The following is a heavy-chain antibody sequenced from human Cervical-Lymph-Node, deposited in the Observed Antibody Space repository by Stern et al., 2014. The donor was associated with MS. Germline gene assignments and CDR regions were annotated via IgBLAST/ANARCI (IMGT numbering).Heavy chain of an antibody. CDR1: GYTFTSYY. CDR3: ARGDIVLMVYAIPNFDY. V-gene: IGHV1-46*01. J-gene: IGHJ4*02. Sequence: VQLVQSGAEVKKPGASVKVSCKASGYTFTSYYMHWVRQAPGQGLEWMGIINPSGGSTSDAQKFQGRVAMTRDTSTSTVYMELSSLRSEDTAVYYCARGDIVLMVYAIPNFDYWGQGTLVTVSS. CDR2: INPSGGST. D-gene: IGHD2-8*01.